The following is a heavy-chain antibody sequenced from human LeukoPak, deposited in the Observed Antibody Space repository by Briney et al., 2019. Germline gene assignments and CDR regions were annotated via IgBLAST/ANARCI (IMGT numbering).Heavy chain of an antibody. CDR3: AKEGLTEYCSTTKCFLSKHNYYYMDV. D-gene: IGHD2-2*01. V-gene: IGHV3-30*18. J-gene: IGHJ6*03. Sequence: GGSLRLSCAASGFTFSSYVMHWVRQAPGKGLEWVAFISYDGSNKYYADSVKGRFTISRDNSKNTLYLQMNSLRTEETAVYYCAKEGLTEYCSTTKCFLSKHNYYYMDVWGKGITVTISS. CDR1: GFTFSSYV. CDR2: ISYDGSNK.